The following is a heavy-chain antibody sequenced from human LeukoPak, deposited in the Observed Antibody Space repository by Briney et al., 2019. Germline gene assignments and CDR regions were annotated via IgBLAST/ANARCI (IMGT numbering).Heavy chain of an antibody. J-gene: IGHJ4*02. V-gene: IGHV4-34*01. CDR3: ARGFYYYDSSGYYEGYFDY. CDR2: INHSGST. CDR1: GGSFSGYY. Sequence: SETLSLTCAVYGGSFSGYYWSWIRQPPGKGLEWIGEINHSGSTNYNPSLKSRVTISVDTSKNQFSLKLSSVTAADTAVYYCARGFYYYDSSGYYEGYFDYWSQGTLVTVPS. D-gene: IGHD3-22*01.